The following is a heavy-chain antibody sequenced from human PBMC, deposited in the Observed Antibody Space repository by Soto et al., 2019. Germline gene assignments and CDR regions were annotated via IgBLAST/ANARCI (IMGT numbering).Heavy chain of an antibody. Sequence: QVQLQESGPGLVKPSETLSLTCTVSGGSISSYYWSWIRQPPGKGQEWIGYIYYSGTTNYNPSLKRRVTISVDTSKNQFSLKLSSVTAADTAVYYCARDKLAAHWFDPWGQGTLVTVSS. D-gene: IGHD6-6*01. CDR2: IYYSGTT. V-gene: IGHV4-59*01. CDR3: ARDKLAAHWFDP. CDR1: GGSISSYY. J-gene: IGHJ5*02.